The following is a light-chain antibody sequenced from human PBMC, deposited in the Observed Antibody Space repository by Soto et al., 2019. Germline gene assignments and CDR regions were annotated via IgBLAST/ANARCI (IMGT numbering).Light chain of an antibody. CDR2: AAS. Sequence: DIQMTQSPSSLSASVGDRATITCRASQGICTYLVWYQQKPGTVPKLLIFAASTLQSGVPSRFSGSGSGTDFTLTISSLQPEDVATYYCQNYNGAPWTFGQGTKVEIK. J-gene: IGKJ1*01. V-gene: IGKV1-27*01. CDR3: QNYNGAPWT. CDR1: QGICTY.